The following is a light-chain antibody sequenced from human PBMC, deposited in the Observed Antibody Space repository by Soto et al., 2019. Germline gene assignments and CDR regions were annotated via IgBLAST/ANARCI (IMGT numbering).Light chain of an antibody. CDR1: QSISSW. J-gene: IGKJ1*01. CDR2: KAS. Sequence: DIQMTQSPSTLSASVGDRVTITCRASQSISSWLAWYQQKPGKAPNLLIYKASSLESGVTSRFSGSGSGTEFTLTISSLQPDDFATYYCQQYNNYFRTFGQGTKVEIK. CDR3: QQYNNYFRT. V-gene: IGKV1-5*03.